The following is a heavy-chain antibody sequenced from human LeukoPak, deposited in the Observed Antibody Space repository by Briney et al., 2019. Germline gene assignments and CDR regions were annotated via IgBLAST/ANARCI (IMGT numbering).Heavy chain of an antibody. CDR2: IYYSGST. CDR1: GGSISSGGYY. D-gene: IGHD3-22*01. CDR3: ARDGRASDSSGYYDDAFDI. V-gene: IGHV4-31*03. J-gene: IGHJ3*02. Sequence: SETLSLTCTVSGGSISSGGYYWSWLRQHPGKGLEWIGYIYYSGSTYYNPSLKSRVTISVDTSKNQFSLKLSSVTAADTAVYYCARDGRASDSSGYYDDAFDIWGQGTMVTVSS.